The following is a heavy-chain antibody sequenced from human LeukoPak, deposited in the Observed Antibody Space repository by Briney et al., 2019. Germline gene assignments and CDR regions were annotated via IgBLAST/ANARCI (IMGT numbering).Heavy chain of an antibody. Sequence: GASVKVSCKASGYTFTSYHMHWVRQAPGQGLEWMGIINPSGGTTNYAQKFRGRVTMTRDTSISTAYMELNRLRSDDTADYYCARGGRWELPRPYAFDIWGQGTMVTVSS. J-gene: IGHJ3*02. CDR3: ARGGRWELPRPYAFDI. V-gene: IGHV1-46*01. D-gene: IGHD1-26*01. CDR2: INPSGGTT. CDR1: GYTFTSYH.